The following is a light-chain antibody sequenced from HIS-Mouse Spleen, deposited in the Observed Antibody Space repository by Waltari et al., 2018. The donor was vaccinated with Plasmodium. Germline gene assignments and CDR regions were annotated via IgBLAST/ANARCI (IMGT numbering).Light chain of an antibody. CDR2: EGS. Sequence: QSALTQPASVSGSPGQSITISCTGTSSDGGRYNFVSWYQQHPAKAPKPLIYEGSKRPSGVSNSFSGSKSGNTASLTISGLQAEDEADYYCCSYAGSSTLVFGGGTKLTVL. CDR3: CSYAGSSTLV. J-gene: IGLJ2*01. CDR1: SSDGGRYNF. V-gene: IGLV2-23*01.